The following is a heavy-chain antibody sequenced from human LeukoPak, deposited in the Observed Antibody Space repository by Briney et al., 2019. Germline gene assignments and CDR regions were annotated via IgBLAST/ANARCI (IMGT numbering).Heavy chain of an antibody. D-gene: IGHD2-2*01. J-gene: IGHJ2*01. CDR3: ARVPVVPAANFYWYFDL. CDR2: IYHSGST. V-gene: IGHV4-4*02. Sequence: SGTLSLTCAVSGGSISSSNWWSWVRPPPGKGLEWIGEIYHSGSTNYNPSLKSRVTISVDKSKNQFSLKLSSVTAADTAVYYCARVPVVPAANFYWYFDLWGRGTLVTVSS. CDR1: GGSISSSNW.